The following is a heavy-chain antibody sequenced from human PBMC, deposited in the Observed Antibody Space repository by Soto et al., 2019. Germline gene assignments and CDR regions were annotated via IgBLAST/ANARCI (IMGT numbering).Heavy chain of an antibody. D-gene: IGHD2-21*02. J-gene: IGHJ4*02. CDR3: ARICGGDCYWVDY. V-gene: IGHV3-33*01. CDR1: GFTFSSYG. Sequence: GGSLRLSCAASGFTFSSYGMHWVRQAPGKGLEWVAVIWYDGSNKYYADSVKGRFTISRDNSKNTLYLQMNSLRAEDTAVYYCARICGGDCYWVDYWGQGTLVTVSS. CDR2: IWYDGSNK.